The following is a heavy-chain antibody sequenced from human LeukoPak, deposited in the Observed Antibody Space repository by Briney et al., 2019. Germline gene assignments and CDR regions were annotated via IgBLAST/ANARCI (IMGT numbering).Heavy chain of an antibody. V-gene: IGHV3-33*01. CDR1: GFTFSSYG. D-gene: IGHD6-19*01. J-gene: IGHJ3*02. CDR3: ARGPYSSGWYDI. Sequence: GRSLRLSCAASGFTFSSYGMHWVRQAPGKGLEWVAVIRYDGSNKYYADSVKGRFTISRDNSKNTLYLQMNSLRAEDTAVYYCARGPYSSGWYDIWGQGTMVTVSS. CDR2: IRYDGSNK.